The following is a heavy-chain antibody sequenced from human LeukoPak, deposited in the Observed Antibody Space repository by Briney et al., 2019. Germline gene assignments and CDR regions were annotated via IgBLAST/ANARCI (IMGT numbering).Heavy chain of an antibody. CDR1: GFTLSSYG. J-gene: IGHJ3*02. V-gene: IGHV3-30*02. Sequence: GESLKISCAASGFTLSSYGIHWVRQAPGKGLEWVAFMRYDGSNKYYADSVKGRFIISRDNLKNTLNLQMNSLRVEDTAVYYCGSRTGAIWGPATMVTVSS. D-gene: IGHD7-27*01. CDR2: MRYDGSNK. CDR3: GSRTGAI.